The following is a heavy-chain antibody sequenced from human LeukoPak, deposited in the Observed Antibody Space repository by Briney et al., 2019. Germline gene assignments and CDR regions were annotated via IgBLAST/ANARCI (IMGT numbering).Heavy chain of an antibody. CDR1: GGTFSSYA. CDR3: ARVGHRDYDFWPDYYYYMDV. CDR2: INPSGGST. D-gene: IGHD3-3*01. V-gene: IGHV1-46*01. J-gene: IGHJ6*03. Sequence: ASVKVSCKASGGTFSSYAISWVRQAPGQGLEWMGIINPSGGSTSYAQKFQGRVTMTRDMSTSTVYMELSSLRSEDTAVYYCARVGHRDYDFWPDYYYYMDVWGKGTTVTVSS.